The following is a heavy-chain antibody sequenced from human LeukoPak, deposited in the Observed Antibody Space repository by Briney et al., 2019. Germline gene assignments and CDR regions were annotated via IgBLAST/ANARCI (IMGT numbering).Heavy chain of an antibody. CDR2: IYYSGST. D-gene: IGHD6-13*01. CDR3: ARQNIAAAGTNWFDP. CDR1: GGSISSSSYY. V-gene: IGHV4-39*01. J-gene: IGHJ5*02. Sequence: SETLSLTCTVSGGSISSSSYYWGWIRQPPGKGLEWIGSIYYSGSTYYNPSLKSRVTISVDTSKNQLSLKLSSVTAADTAVYYCARQNIAAAGTNWFDPWGQGTLVTVSS.